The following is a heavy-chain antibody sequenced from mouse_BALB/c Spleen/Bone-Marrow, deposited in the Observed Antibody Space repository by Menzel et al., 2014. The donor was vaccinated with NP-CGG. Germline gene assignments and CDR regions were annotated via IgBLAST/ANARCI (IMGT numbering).Heavy chain of an antibody. V-gene: IGHV1S56*01. CDR2: IFPGNFYT. CDR3: ARDDYDY. D-gene: IGHD2-4*01. Sequence: VQLRESGPELVKPGASVRISCKASGYTFTSYYIYWVKQRPGQGLEWIGWIFPGNFYTKFNENFKGRATLTADKSSSTAYMHLSSLTSEDSAVYFCARDDYDYWGQGTTLTVSS. CDR1: GYTFTSYY. J-gene: IGHJ2*01.